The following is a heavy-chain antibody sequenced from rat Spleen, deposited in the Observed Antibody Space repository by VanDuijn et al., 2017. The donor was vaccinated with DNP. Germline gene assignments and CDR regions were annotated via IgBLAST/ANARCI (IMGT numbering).Heavy chain of an antibody. CDR3: ARRLGGLFDY. J-gene: IGHJ2*01. V-gene: IGHV5-7*01. Sequence: EVQLVESGGVLVQPGRSLTLSCAASGFTFSVYNMAWVRQAPKKGLEWVATISYDGSSTYYRDSVKGRFTISRDNAKSTLYLQMDSLRSEDTATYYCARRLGGLFDYWGQGVMVTVSS. CDR1: GFTFSVYN. D-gene: IGHD1-11*01. CDR2: ISYDGSST.